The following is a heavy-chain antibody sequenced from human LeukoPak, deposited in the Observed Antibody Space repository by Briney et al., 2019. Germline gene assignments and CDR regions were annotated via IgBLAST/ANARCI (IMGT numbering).Heavy chain of an antibody. CDR2: INHSGST. D-gene: IGHD6-13*01. Sequence: SETLSLTCAVYGGSFSGYYWSWIRQPPGKGLEWIGEINHSGSTNYNPSLKSRVTISVDTSKNQFSLKLSSVTAADTAVYYCARGTASSSWYRGRDLDYWGQGTLVTVPS. CDR1: GGSFSGYY. V-gene: IGHV4-34*01. CDR3: ARGTASSSWYRGRDLDY. J-gene: IGHJ4*02.